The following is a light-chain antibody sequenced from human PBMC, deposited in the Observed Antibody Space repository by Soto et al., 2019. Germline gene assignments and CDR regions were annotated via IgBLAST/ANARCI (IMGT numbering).Light chain of an antibody. J-gene: IGLJ1*01. Sequence: QSVLTQPPSVSGAPGQRVTISCTGSSSTIGAGYNVHWYQQPPGIAPKLLIYGINNRPSGVPDRFSGSKSGTSASLAITGLQADDEADYYCQSYDSSLSGYVFGTGTKLTVL. CDR2: GIN. CDR3: QSYDSSLSGYV. V-gene: IGLV1-40*01. CDR1: SSTIGAGYN.